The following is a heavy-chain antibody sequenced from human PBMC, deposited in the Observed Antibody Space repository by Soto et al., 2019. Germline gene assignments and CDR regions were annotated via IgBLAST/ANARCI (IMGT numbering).Heavy chain of an antibody. CDR1: GGTFSSYT. D-gene: IGHD5-12*01. Sequence: ASVKVSCKASGGTFSSYTISWVRQAPGQGLEWMGRIIPILGIANYAQKFQGRVTITADKSTSTAYMELSSLRSEDTAVYYCARGHIVATLAFDIWGQGTMVTVSS. CDR2: IIPILGIA. V-gene: IGHV1-69*02. J-gene: IGHJ3*02. CDR3: ARGHIVATLAFDI.